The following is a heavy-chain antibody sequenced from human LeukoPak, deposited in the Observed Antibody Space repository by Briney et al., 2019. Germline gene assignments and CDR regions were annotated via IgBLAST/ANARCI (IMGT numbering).Heavy chain of an antibody. CDR1: GGSISSSSYY. CDR2: IYYSGST. J-gene: IGHJ4*02. V-gene: IGHV4-39*01. D-gene: IGHD1-26*01. Sequence: SETLSLTCTVSGGSISSSSYYWGWIRQPPGKGLEWIGNIYYSGSTYYNPSLKSRVTISVDTSKNQFSLNLSSVTAADTAVYYCARLSGSYFAYDYWGQGTLVTVSS. CDR3: ARLSGSYFAYDY.